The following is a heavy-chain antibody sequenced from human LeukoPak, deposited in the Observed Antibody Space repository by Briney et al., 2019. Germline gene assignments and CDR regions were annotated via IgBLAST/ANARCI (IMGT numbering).Heavy chain of an antibody. Sequence: PSETLSLTCAVSGYSLGSGFYCGWVRQPPGKGLEWIGNMYHTGTIYYNPSLRSRLTISEDTSKSHFSLTVDSVTAADTAAYYCATGRYSGSVDYWGQGILVTVSS. J-gene: IGHJ4*02. CDR1: GYSLGSGFY. CDR3: ATGRYSGSVDY. D-gene: IGHD1-26*01. CDR2: MYHTGTI. V-gene: IGHV4-38-2*01.